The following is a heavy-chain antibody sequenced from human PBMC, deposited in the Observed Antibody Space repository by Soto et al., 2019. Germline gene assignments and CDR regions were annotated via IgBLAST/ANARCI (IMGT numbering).Heavy chain of an antibody. CDR1: GYTFSDYG. Sequence: QVQLVQSGAEVKKPGASVKVSCKASGYTFSDYGITWVRQAPGQELEWMGWINAYSDNTNYAQKLQGRVTMTTDTSTSTSYMELRSLTSDDTAVYYCARVWRMIDYWGQGTLVTVSS. V-gene: IGHV1-18*01. CDR3: ARVWRMIDY. D-gene: IGHD3-16*01. J-gene: IGHJ4*02. CDR2: INAYSDNT.